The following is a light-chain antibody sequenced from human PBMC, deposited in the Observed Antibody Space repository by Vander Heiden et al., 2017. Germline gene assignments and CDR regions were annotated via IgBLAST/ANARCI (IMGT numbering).Light chain of an antibody. V-gene: IGLV1-40*01. CDR1: SSNIGAGYD. CDR3: QSYDSSLSAV. Sequence: QSVLTQPPSVSGAPGQRVTISCTGSSSNIGAGYDVPWYQQLPGTAPKPLIYGNSNRPSGVPDRFSGSKSGTSASLAITGLQAEDEADYYCQSYDSSLSAVFGGGTKLTVL. CDR2: GNS. J-gene: IGLJ2*01.